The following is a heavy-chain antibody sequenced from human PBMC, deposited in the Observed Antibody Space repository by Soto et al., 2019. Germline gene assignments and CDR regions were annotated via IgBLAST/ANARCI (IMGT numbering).Heavy chain of an antibody. V-gene: IGHV3-49*03. CDR1: GFTFGDYA. CDR2: IRSKAYGGTT. D-gene: IGHD3-3*01. J-gene: IGHJ4*02. Sequence: EVQLVESGGGLVQPGRSLRLSCTASGFTFGDYAMSWFRQAPGKGLEWVGFIRSKAYGGTTEYAASVKGGFTISRDDSKSIAYLQMTSLKTEDTAVYYCTRGAHYDFWSGYSYYFDYWGQGTLVTVSS. CDR3: TRGAHYDFWSGYSYYFDY.